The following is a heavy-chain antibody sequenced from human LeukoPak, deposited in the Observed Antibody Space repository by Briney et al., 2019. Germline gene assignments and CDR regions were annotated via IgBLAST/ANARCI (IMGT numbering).Heavy chain of an antibody. CDR2: ISYDASNT. V-gene: IGHV3-30*03. Sequence: PGGSLRLSCAVSGFTFSAHAMHWVRQVPGRGLEWLAVISYDASNTYYADSVKGRFTISRDNSKDALYLQMNSLRGDDTAVYFCARNSKIFCNTHICYDYMDVWGKGTTVSVSS. D-gene: IGHD2/OR15-2a*01. CDR3: ARNSKIFCNTHICYDYMDV. J-gene: IGHJ6*03. CDR1: GFTFSAHA.